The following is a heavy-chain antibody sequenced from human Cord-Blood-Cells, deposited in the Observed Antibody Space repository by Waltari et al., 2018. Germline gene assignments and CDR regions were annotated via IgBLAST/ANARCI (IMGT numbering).Heavy chain of an antibody. CDR1: GYTLTELS. J-gene: IGHJ4*02. Sequence: QVQLVQSGAEVKKPGASVKVSCKVSGYTLTELSMHWVRQAPGKGLEWMGGCDPEDGETIYAQKFQGRVTMTEDTSTDTAYMELSSLRSEDTAVYYCATAGKGCSSTSCYTEFDYWGQGTLVTVSS. D-gene: IGHD2-2*02. CDR2: CDPEDGET. V-gene: IGHV1-24*01. CDR3: ATAGKGCSSTSCYTEFDY.